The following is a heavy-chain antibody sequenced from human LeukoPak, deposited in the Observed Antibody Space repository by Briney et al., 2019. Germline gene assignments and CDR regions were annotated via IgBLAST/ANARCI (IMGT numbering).Heavy chain of an antibody. CDR1: GGSFSGYY. D-gene: IGHD6-13*01. CDR3: ARVNIAAAGHFDY. J-gene: IGHJ4*02. CDR2: INHRGST. V-gene: IGHV4-34*01. Sequence: SETLSLTCAVYGGSFSGYYWSWVRQPPGKGLEWIGEINHRGSTNYNPSLKSRVTISVDTSKNQFSLKLSSVTAADTAVYYCARVNIAAAGHFDYWGQGTLVTVSS.